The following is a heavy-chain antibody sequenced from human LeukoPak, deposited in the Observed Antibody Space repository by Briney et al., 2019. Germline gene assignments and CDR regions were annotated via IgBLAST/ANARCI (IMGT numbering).Heavy chain of an antibody. CDR2: IYYSGST. J-gene: IGHJ4*02. Sequence: SETLSLTCTVSGGSISSSSYYWGWIRQPPGKGLEWIGSIYYSGSTYYNPSLKSRVTISVDTSKNQFSLKLSSVTAADTAVYYCARQYYDILTGFDYWGQGTLVTVSS. CDR1: GGSISSSSYY. CDR3: ARQYYDILTGFDY. D-gene: IGHD3-9*01. V-gene: IGHV4-39*01.